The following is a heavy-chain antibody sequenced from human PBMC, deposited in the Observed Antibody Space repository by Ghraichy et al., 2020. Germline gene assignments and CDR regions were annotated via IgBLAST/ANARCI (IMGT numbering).Heavy chain of an antibody. V-gene: IGHV3-48*03. CDR2: ISSSGSTI. Sequence: GGSLRLSCAASGFTFSSYEMNWVRQAPGKGLEWVSYISSSGSTIYYADSVKGRFTISRDNAKNSLYLQMNSLRAEDTAVYYCARRYGYCSGGSCYYYYYGVDVWGQGTTVTVSS. CDR1: GFTFSSYE. CDR3: ARRYGYCSGGSCYYYYYGVDV. J-gene: IGHJ6*02. D-gene: IGHD2-15*01.